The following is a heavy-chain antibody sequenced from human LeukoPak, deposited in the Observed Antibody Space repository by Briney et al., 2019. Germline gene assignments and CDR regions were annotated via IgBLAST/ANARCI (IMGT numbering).Heavy chain of an antibody. J-gene: IGHJ4*02. CDR3: AKVLREYSSPSYYFDY. CDR2: ISYDGSNK. V-gene: IGHV3-30*18. D-gene: IGHD6-6*01. Sequence: GGSLRLSCAASGFTFSSYGMHWVRQAPGKGLEWVAVISYDGSNKYYADSVKGRFTISRDNSKNTLYLQMNSLRAEDTAVYYCAKVLREYSSPSYYFDYWGQETLVTVSS. CDR1: GFTFSSYG.